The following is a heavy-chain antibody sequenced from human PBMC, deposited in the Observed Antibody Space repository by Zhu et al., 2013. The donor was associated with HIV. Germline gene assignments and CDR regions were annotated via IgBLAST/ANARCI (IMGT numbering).Heavy chain of an antibody. V-gene: IGHV4-34*01. J-gene: IGHJ6*02. Sequence: VQLQQWGAGLLKPSETLSLTCAVYGGSFRGYYWNWIRQPPGKGLEWIGEINHSGGTKYNPSLKSRLTISVGTSKNQFSLRLTSVTAADTAVYHCARGIDSIVNSEMDVWGQGATGHRL. CDR3: ARGIDSIVNSEMDV. D-gene: IGHD2-15*01. CDR1: GGSFRGYY. CDR2: INHSGGT.